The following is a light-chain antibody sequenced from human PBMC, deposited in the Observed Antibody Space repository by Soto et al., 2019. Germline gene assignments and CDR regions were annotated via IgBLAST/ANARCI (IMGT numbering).Light chain of an antibody. Sequence: DIQMTQSPSTLSASVGDRVTITCRASQSISSWLAWYQQKPGKAPKLLIYKASSLESGVPSRFSGSGSGTEFTLTISSLHPDAFATYHCQQYNTYWTFGQGTKVEIK. V-gene: IGKV1-5*03. CDR3: QQYNTYWT. J-gene: IGKJ1*01. CDR1: QSISSW. CDR2: KAS.